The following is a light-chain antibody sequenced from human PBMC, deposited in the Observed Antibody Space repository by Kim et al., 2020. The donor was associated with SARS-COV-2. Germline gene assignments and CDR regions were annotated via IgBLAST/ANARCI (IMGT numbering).Light chain of an antibody. CDR1: QCVSRSH. J-gene: IGKJ2*02. V-gene: IGKV3-20*01. Sequence: LSPGDSAPLPCRASQCVSRSHLASYQQKPGQPPRLLIYGAHSRATGSPVRFSGSGSRTDFTLIISRLEPEDFAVYYCQQYGTPPCTFGQGTKLEIK. CDR3: QQYGTPPCT. CDR2: GAH.